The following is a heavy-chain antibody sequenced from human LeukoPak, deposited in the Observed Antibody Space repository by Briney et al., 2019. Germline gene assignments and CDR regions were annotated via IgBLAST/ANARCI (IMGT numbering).Heavy chain of an antibody. Sequence: PSETLSLTCTVSGGSISSYYWSWIRQPSGKGLEWIGYIYYSGSTNYNPSLKSRVTISVDTSKNQFSLKLSSVTAADTAVYYCARLYCSSTSCYTVKRSYYFDYWGQGTLVTVSS. CDR3: ARLYCSSTSCYTVKRSYYFDY. D-gene: IGHD2-2*01. V-gene: IGHV4-59*08. CDR2: IYYSGST. J-gene: IGHJ4*02. CDR1: GGSISSYY.